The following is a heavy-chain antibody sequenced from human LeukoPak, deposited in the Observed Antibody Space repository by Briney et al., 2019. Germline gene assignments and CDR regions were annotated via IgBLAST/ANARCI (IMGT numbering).Heavy chain of an antibody. D-gene: IGHD2-2*01. V-gene: IGHV6-1*01. CDR2: TYYRSKWYN. Sequence: SQTLSLTCAISGDSVSSNSAAWNWIRQSPSRGIEWLRRTYYRSKWYNDYAVSVKSRITINPDTSKNQFSLQLNSVTPEDTAVYYCARAGYCSSTSCPGDYWYIDLWGRGTLVTVSS. J-gene: IGHJ2*01. CDR1: GDSVSSNSAA. CDR3: ARAGYCSSTSCPGDYWYIDL.